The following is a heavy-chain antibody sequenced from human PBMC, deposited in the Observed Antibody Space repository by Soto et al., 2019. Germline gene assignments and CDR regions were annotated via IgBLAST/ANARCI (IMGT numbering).Heavy chain of an antibody. Sequence: SLKVSCKASGGTFSSYAISWVRQAPGQGLEWMGGIIPIFGTANYAQKFQGRVTITADKSTSTAYMELSSLRSEDTAVYYCARLGNSGSYRGAFDYWGQGTLVTVSS. CDR2: IIPIFGTA. CDR3: ARLGNSGSYRGAFDY. J-gene: IGHJ4*02. CDR1: GGTFSSYA. V-gene: IGHV1-69*06. D-gene: IGHD1-26*01.